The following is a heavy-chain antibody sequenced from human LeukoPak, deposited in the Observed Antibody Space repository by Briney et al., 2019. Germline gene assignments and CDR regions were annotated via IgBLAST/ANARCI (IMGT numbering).Heavy chain of an antibody. V-gene: IGHV1-69*06. CDR1: GGTFSSYA. D-gene: IGHD3-22*01. CDR2: IIPIFGTA. CDR3: ATKSWRYYDSSGYFPFDY. J-gene: IGHJ4*02. Sequence: ASVKVSCKASGGTFSSYAISWVRQAPGQGLEWMGGIIPIFGTANYAQKFQGRVTMTEDTSTDTAYMELSSLRSEDTAVYYCATKSWRYYDSSGYFPFDYWGQGTLVTVSS.